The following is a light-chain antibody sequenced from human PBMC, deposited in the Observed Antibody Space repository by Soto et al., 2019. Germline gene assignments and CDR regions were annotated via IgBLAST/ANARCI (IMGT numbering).Light chain of an antibody. CDR3: QQYNSYSWT. V-gene: IGKV3-20*01. J-gene: IGKJ1*01. CDR2: GAS. Sequence: EIVLTQSPGTLSLSPGERATLSCRASQSVSNNYLAWYQQKPGQAPRLLIYGASSRATGIPDRFSGSGSGTEFTLTISSLQPDDFATYYCQQYNSYSWTFGQGTKVDI. CDR1: QSVSNNY.